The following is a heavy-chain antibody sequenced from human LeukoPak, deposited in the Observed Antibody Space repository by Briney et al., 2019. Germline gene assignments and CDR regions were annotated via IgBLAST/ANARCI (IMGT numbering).Heavy chain of an antibody. CDR3: ARGPYCSSTSCYLYYYYYYMDV. D-gene: IGHD2-2*01. CDR1: GYTFTSYD. V-gene: IGHV1-8*01. J-gene: IGHJ6*03. CDR2: MNPNSGNT. Sequence: GASVKVSCKASGYTFTSYDINWVRQATGQGLEWMGWMNPNSGNTGYAQKFQGRVTMTRNTSISTAYMELSSLRSEDTAVYYCARGPYCSSTSCYLYYYYYYMDVWGKGTTVTVSS.